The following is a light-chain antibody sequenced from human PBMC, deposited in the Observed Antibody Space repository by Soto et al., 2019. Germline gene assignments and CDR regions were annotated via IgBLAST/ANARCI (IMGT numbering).Light chain of an antibody. CDR1: QSVLYSSTNKNS. Sequence: DIVMTQSPDSLAVSLGERATINCKSSQSVLYSSTNKNSLAWYQQKPGQPPKLLIYWASTRESGVPDRFSGSESGTDFTLTISSLQAEDVAVYYCQQYYNSPFTFGPGTKMDIK. J-gene: IGKJ3*01. V-gene: IGKV4-1*01. CDR3: QQYYNSPFT. CDR2: WAS.